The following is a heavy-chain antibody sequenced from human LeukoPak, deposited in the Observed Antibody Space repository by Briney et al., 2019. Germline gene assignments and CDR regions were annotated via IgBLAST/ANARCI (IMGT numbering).Heavy chain of an antibody. D-gene: IGHD1-1*01. Sequence: GGSLRLSCAASGFTFSTYWMHWVRQAPGKGLVWVSRIDSDGSSTTYADSVKGRFTISRDNAKNTLYLQLNSLRAEDTAVYYCARALGTRWFDPWGQGTLVTVSS. CDR2: IDSDGSST. V-gene: IGHV3-74*01. J-gene: IGHJ5*02. CDR1: GFTFSTYW. CDR3: ARALGTRWFDP.